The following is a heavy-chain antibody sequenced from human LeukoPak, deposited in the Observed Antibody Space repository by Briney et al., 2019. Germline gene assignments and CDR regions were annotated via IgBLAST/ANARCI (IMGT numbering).Heavy chain of an antibody. CDR3: ARESGDYGEEYNWFDP. Sequence: ASVKVSCKASGYTFTGYYMHWVRQAPGQGLEWMGRINPNSGGTNYAQKFQGRVTMTRDTSISTAYMELSRLRSDDTAVYYCARESGDYGEEYNWFDPWGQGTLVTVSS. V-gene: IGHV1-2*06. D-gene: IGHD4-17*01. J-gene: IGHJ5*02. CDR1: GYTFTGYY. CDR2: INPNSGGT.